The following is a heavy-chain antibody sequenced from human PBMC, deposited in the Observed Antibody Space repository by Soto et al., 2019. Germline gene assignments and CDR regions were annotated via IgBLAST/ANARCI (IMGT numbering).Heavy chain of an antibody. D-gene: IGHD3-3*01. CDR2: INPYNGDT. CDR1: GYTFSNYA. CDR3: ARVRGYDFWSGTNYFDR. Sequence: QVQLVQSGAEVKKPGASVKVSCKASGYTFSNYAITWVRQAPGQGLEWMGWINPYNGDTHFAQKIQDRVTMTNDTSTSTAYMELRSLRSDDTAVYYCARVRGYDFWSGTNYFDRWGQGTLVTVSS. J-gene: IGHJ5*02. V-gene: IGHV1-18*01.